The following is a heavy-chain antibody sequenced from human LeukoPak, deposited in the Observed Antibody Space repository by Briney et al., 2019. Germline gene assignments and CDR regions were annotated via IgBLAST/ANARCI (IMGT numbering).Heavy chain of an antibody. CDR3: ARHSYYDSSAYLYYFDY. V-gene: IGHV3-21*01. D-gene: IGHD3-22*01. CDR2: INSASSYI. CDR1: GFTFSSYG. J-gene: IGHJ4*02. Sequence: GGSLRLSCAASGFTFSSYGMNWVRQAPGKGLEWVSSINSASSYIDYADSVKGRFTISRDNAKNSLYLQMDSLRAEDTAVYYCARHSYYDSSAYLYYFDYWGQGTLVTVSS.